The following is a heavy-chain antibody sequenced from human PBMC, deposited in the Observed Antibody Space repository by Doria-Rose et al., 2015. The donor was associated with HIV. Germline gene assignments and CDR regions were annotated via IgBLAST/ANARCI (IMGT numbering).Heavy chain of an antibody. V-gene: IGHV4-59*01. D-gene: IGHD1-26*01. Sequence: QVQLVQSGPGLVKPSETLSLTCSVSGGSISHYYWSWIRQPPGKRLEYIADIFYTGSTNYSPSLKSRVSISIDTSKIKFSLRLSSVTAADTAVYYCARVLSGTYDYWGQGTLVTVSS. CDR1: GGSISHYY. CDR2: IFYTGST. J-gene: IGHJ4*02. CDR3: ARVLSGTYDY.